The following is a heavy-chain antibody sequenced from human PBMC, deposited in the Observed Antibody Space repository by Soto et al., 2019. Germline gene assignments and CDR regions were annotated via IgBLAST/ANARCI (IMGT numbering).Heavy chain of an antibody. Sequence: ASVKVSCKASGYTFTKYHMHWVRQAPGQGLEWMGWINPGSGVTNQAQKFQGRVTMTRDTSITTTYMELNSLTSDDTAVYYCARVAGHKNARFDTWGQGALVTVSS. D-gene: IGHD1-1*01. V-gene: IGHV1-2*02. CDR1: GYTFTKYH. CDR2: INPGSGVT. J-gene: IGHJ4*02. CDR3: ARVAGHKNARFDT.